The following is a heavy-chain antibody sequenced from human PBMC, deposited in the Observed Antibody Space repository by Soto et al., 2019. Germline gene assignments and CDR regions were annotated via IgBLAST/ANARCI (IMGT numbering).Heavy chain of an antibody. V-gene: IGHV1-3*01. Sequence: ASVKVSCKASGYTFTSYGIHWVRQAPGQRLEWMGWINAANGDTKYSPKFQGRVTITRDTSARTACMELSSLRSEDTAVYYCVRRHVSATGIDWFDPCGQGTLATVSS. CDR3: VRRHVSATGIDWFDP. D-gene: IGHD6-13*01. CDR1: GYTFTSYG. CDR2: INAANGDT. J-gene: IGHJ5*02.